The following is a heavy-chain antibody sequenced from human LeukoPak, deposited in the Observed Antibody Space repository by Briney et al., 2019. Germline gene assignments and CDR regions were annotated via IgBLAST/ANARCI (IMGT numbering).Heavy chain of an antibody. CDR2: ISSSSSAI. CDR3: ARDGGVRAPHLDY. Sequence: GGSLRLSYVASGFSFSSYSMNWVRQAAGDGLEWISYISSSSSAIYYADSVKGRLTISRDNAKNSLYLQMDSLRAEDTAVYYCARDGGVRAPHLDYWGQGTLVTVSS. D-gene: IGHD3-16*01. CDR1: GFSFSSYS. V-gene: IGHV3-48*01. J-gene: IGHJ4*02.